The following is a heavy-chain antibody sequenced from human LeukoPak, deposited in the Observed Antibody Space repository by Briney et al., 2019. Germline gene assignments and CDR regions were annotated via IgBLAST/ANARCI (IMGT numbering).Heavy chain of an antibody. CDR3: ATWAFYHDLDV. CDR2: INTDGSRT. CDR1: GFTLDAYA. Sequence: GGSLRLSCVASGFTLDAYAMHWVRQVRGKGLEWVSLINTDGSRTYYADSVKGRFTISRDNYKNSLYLQMTSLRPEDSALYYCATWAFYHDLDVWGRGATVTVSS. J-gene: IGHJ6*02. D-gene: IGHD3-3*01. V-gene: IGHV3-43*02.